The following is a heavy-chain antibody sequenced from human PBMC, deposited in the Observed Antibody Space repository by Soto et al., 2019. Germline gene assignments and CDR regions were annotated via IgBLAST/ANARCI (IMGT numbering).Heavy chain of an antibody. V-gene: IGHV2-5*01. CDR2: IYWNDEK. CDR3: AQKTTGPPGPN. Sequence: QITLKESGPTLVKPTQTLTLTCTFSGFSLTTDGVGVDWIRQPPGKALEWLGLIYWNDEKRYRPSLQSRLTTPKDPPRTQVPLTIPNRARVNTAKYYCAQKTTGPPGPNGGQEPLVPVPS. CDR1: GFSLTTDGVG. D-gene: IGHD4-4*01. J-gene: IGHJ4*02.